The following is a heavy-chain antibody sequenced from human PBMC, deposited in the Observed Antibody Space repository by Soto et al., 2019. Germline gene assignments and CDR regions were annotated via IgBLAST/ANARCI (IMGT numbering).Heavy chain of an antibody. D-gene: IGHD2-15*01. Sequence: QTGGSLRLSCAASGFTFSSYGMHWVRQAPGKGLEWVAVIWYDGSNKYYADSVKGRFTISRDNSKNTLYLQMNSLRAEDTAVYYCARDQGWYYYGMDVWGQGTTVTVSS. V-gene: IGHV3-33*01. CDR2: IWYDGSNK. CDR3: ARDQGWYYYGMDV. CDR1: GFTFSSYG. J-gene: IGHJ6*02.